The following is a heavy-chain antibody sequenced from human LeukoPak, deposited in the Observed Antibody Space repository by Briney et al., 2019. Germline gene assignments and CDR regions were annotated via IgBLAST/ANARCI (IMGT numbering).Heavy chain of an antibody. CDR1: ESLNGYA. CDR2: ISSSGSNM. D-gene: IGHD3-16*01. Sequence: GGSLRLSCSASESLNGYAMSWVRQAPGMGLEWVASISSSGSNMYYADSVKGRFIISRDNAKKSLSLEMNSLTSHDTAIYYCARCAFGFWVANSYMDVGGKGTTVIVS. J-gene: IGHJ6*03. CDR3: ARCAFGFWVANSYMDV. V-gene: IGHV3-21*01.